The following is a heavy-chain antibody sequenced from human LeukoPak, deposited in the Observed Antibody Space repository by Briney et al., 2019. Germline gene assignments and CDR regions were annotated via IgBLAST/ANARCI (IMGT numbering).Heavy chain of an antibody. CDR1: GGSISSYY. CDR3: ARRNKFSSGWFVIDY. D-gene: IGHD6-19*01. Sequence: PSXTLSLTCTVSGGSISSYYWSWIRHPPGKGLEWIGYIYYSGSTNYNPSLKSRVTISVDTSKNQFSLKLSSVTAADTAVYYCARRNKFSSGWFVIDYWGQGTLVTVSS. CDR2: IYYSGST. J-gene: IGHJ4*02. V-gene: IGHV4-59*01.